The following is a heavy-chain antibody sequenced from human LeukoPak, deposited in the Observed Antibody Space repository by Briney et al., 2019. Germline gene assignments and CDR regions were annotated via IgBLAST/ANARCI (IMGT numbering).Heavy chain of an antibody. CDR1: GLTFSSYR. CDR2: ISSSSSYI. D-gene: IGHD6-13*01. CDR3: AREYSSNWYPFDY. Sequence: GGSLRLSCEGSGLTFSSYRMNWVRQAPGKGLEWVASISSSSSYIYYADSVKGRFGISRDNAKNSVYLQMDSLRAEDTAEYYCAREYSSNWYPFDYWGQGILVTVSS. V-gene: IGHV3-21*01. J-gene: IGHJ4*02.